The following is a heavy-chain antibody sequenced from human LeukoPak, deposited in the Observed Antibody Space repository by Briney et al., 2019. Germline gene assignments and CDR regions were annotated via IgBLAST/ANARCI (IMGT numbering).Heavy chain of an antibody. V-gene: IGHV3-30*02. CDR2: IRYDGSNE. CDR3: AKAGLVRGGALDS. J-gene: IGHJ4*02. D-gene: IGHD4/OR15-4a*01. CDR1: GFSFSSYG. Sequence: GGSLRLSCAASGFSFSSYGMHWVRQAPGKGLEWVAFIRYDGSNEYYADSVKGRFTISRDNSKNTLYLQMNSLRAEDTAVYYCAKAGLVRGGALDSWGQGTLVTVSS.